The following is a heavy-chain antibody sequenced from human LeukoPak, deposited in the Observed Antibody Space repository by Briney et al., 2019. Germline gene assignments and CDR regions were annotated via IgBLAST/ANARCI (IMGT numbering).Heavy chain of an antibody. V-gene: IGHV4-34*01. Sequence: ASETLSLTCAVYGGSFSGYYWSWIRQPPGKGLEWIGEINHSGSTNYNPSLKSRVTISVDTSKNQFSLKLSSVAAADTAVYYCAKSNGYGLVDIWGQGTMVTVSS. CDR2: INHSGST. CDR3: AKSNGYGLVDI. D-gene: IGHD3-10*01. CDR1: GGSFSGYY. J-gene: IGHJ3*02.